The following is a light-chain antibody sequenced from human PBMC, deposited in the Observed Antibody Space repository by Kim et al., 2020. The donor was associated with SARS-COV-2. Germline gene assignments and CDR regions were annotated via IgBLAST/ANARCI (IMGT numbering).Light chain of an antibody. CDR2: LDSDGSH. CDR1: SGHSTSA. CDR3: QTWDTGIRV. Sequence: SVKLTCTLSSGHSTSAIAWHQQQPEKGPRYLMNLDSDGSHTKGDGIPDRFSGSSSGAERYLTISSLQSEDEADYYCQTWDTGIRVFGGGTQLTVL. V-gene: IGLV4-69*02. J-gene: IGLJ3*02.